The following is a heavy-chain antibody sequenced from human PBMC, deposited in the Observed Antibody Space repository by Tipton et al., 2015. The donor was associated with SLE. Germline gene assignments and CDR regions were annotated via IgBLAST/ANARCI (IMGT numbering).Heavy chain of an antibody. CDR2: ISGSGGRT. CDR1: GFTFSTYA. J-gene: IGHJ4*02. V-gene: IGHV3-23*01. D-gene: IGHD2-21*01. CDR3: AKRESSDLTDF. Sequence: SLRLSCEASGFTFSTYAMSWVRQAPGKGLEWVSAISGSGGRTYYADSVKGRFTISRDNSHNTLYLQMNSPRAEDTAVYYCAKRESSDLTDFWGQGTLVTVSS.